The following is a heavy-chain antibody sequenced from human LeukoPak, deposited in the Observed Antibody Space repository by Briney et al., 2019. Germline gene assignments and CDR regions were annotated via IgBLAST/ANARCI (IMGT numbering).Heavy chain of an antibody. V-gene: IGHV3-7*05. CDR2: IKHDGSEK. Sequence: GGSLRLSCAVSGFTFRSYAMSWVRQAPGKGLEWLANIKHDGSEKFYVDSLKGRFTISRDNARNSLFLQMNSLRVEDTAVYYCTRDRYGDWGQGTLVTVSS. D-gene: IGHD5-18*01. J-gene: IGHJ4*02. CDR1: GFTFRSYA. CDR3: TRDRYGD.